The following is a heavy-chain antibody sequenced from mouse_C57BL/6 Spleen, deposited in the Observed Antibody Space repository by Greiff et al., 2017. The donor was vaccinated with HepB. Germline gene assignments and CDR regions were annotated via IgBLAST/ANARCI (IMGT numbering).Heavy chain of an antibody. D-gene: IGHD4-1*01. Sequence: VQLQQPGTELVKPGASVKLSCKASGYTFTSYWMHWVKQRPGQGLEWIGNINPSNGGTNYNEKFKSKATLTVDKSSSTAYMQLSSLTSEDSAVYYCARSAAYWEYYFDYWGQGTTLTVSS. CDR2: INPSNGGT. V-gene: IGHV1-53*01. CDR3: ARSAAYWEYYFDY. CDR1: GYTFTSYW. J-gene: IGHJ2*01.